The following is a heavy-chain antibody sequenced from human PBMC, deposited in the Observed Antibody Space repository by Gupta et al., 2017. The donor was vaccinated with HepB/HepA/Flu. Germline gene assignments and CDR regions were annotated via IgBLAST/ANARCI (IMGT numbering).Heavy chain of an antibody. V-gene: IGHV3-9*03. CDR3: AKDIHPYYDSSGSRFDY. CDR1: GFTFDDYA. CDR2: ISWNSGSI. J-gene: IGHJ4*02. Sequence: EVQLVESGGGLVQPGRSLRLSCAASGFTFDDYAMHWVRQAPGKGLEWVSGISWNSGSIGYADSVKGRFTISRDNAKNSLYLQMNSLRAEDMALYYCAKDIHPYYDSSGSRFDYWGQGTLVTVSS. D-gene: IGHD3-22*01.